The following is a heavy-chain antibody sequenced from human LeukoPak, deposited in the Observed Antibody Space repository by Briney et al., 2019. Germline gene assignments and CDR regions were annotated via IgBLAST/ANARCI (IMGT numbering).Heavy chain of an antibody. CDR3: ARGLDILTGYQFDY. CDR1: GGSISSYY. V-gene: IGHV4-59*01. D-gene: IGHD3-9*01. J-gene: IGHJ4*02. Sequence: SETLSLTCTVSGGSISSYYWSWIRQPPGKGLEWIGYIYYSGGTNYNPSLKSRVTISVDTSKNQFSLKLGSVTAADTAVYYCARGLDILTGYQFDYWGQGTLVTVSS. CDR2: IYYSGGT.